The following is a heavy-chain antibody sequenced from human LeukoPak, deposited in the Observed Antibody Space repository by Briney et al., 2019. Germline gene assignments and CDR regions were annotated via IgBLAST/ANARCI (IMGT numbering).Heavy chain of an antibody. Sequence: SETLSLTSTVSADSINSRRYYWDGLRQPPGKGLERIRNLYYSGNTHYNPSLNSRVTISADTSNNQFSLNLSSVTATDSPVSNRARHTRPGYGGSENAFDIWGQGTMV. CDR2: LYYSGNT. D-gene: IGHD5-12*01. CDR1: ADSINSRRYY. CDR3: ARHTRPGYGGSENAFDI. V-gene: IGHV4-39*01. J-gene: IGHJ3*02.